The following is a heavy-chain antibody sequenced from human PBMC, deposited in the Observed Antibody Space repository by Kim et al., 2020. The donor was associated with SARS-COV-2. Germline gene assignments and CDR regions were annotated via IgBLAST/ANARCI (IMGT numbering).Heavy chain of an antibody. CDR1: GFTFGDYG. J-gene: IGHJ6*02. V-gene: IGHV3-20*04. Sequence: GGSLRLSGAASGFTFGDYGMSWVRQAPGKGLECVSGINWNGGSTGYADSVKRRFTISRDNAKNSLYLQMNSLRAEDTALYYCARGRKQWLTYYYYYGMDVWGQGTTVTVSS. CDR2: INWNGGST. CDR3: ARGRKQWLTYYYYYGMDV. D-gene: IGHD6-19*01.